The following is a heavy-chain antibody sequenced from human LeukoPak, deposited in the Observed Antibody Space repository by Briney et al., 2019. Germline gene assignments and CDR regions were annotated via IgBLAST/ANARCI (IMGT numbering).Heavy chain of an antibody. CDR2: INTDGTVT. D-gene: IGHD6-19*01. Sequence: PGGSLRLSCAASGFTFSKYLMLCGRQAPGKGLESGSRINTDGTVTTYADSVKGRFTVSRDHADNTMFLQMNSVRAEDTAVYYCATKQWLAPPPDSWGQGTPVTVSS. CDR3: ATKQWLAPPPDS. CDR1: GFTFSKYL. J-gene: IGHJ4*02. V-gene: IGHV3-74*01.